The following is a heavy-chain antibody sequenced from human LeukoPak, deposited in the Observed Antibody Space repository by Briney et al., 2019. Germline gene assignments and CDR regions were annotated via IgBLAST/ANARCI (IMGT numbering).Heavy chain of an antibody. J-gene: IGHJ4*02. Sequence: SGGSLRLSCTASGFTFSTYAMSWVRQAPGKGLEWVSAISGSGGSSYYTDSVKGRFTISRDNSKNTLYLQMNSLRVDDTAVYFCAKERQSNGYFDYWGQGALVTVSS. D-gene: IGHD4-11*01. CDR3: AKERQSNGYFDY. V-gene: IGHV3-23*01. CDR2: ISGSGGSS. CDR1: GFTFSTYA.